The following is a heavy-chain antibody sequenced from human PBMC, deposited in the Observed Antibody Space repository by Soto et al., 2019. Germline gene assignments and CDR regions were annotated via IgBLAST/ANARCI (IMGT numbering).Heavy chain of an antibody. CDR3: AVVGGYNYGNDAFDV. Sequence: GXSVKVSFKASGYTFTSYGISLVRHSPGKGLEWMGGFNPEEEETIYAQKFQGRVTMTEDTTAETAYMELSSLRSDDTAVYYCAVVGGYNYGNDAFDVWGQGTVVTVSS. V-gene: IGHV1-24*01. CDR1: GYTFTSYG. J-gene: IGHJ3*01. CDR2: FNPEEEET. D-gene: IGHD5-18*01.